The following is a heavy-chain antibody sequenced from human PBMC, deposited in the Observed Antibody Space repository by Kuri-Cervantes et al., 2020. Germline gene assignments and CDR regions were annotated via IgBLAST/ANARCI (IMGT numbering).Heavy chain of an antibody. CDR2: IYYSGST. V-gene: IGHV4-38-2*02. D-gene: IGHD3-10*01. Sequence: SETLSLTCAVSGYSISSGFYWGWIRQPPGKGLEWIGSIYYSGSTYYNPSLKSRVTISVDTSKNQFSLKLSSVTAADTAVYYCAREVRGVISQIDYWGQGTLVTVSS. CDR1: GYSISSGFY. CDR3: AREVRGVISQIDY. J-gene: IGHJ4*02.